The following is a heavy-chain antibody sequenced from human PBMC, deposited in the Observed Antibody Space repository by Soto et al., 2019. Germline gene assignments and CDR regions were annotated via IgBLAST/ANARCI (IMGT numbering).Heavy chain of an antibody. CDR2: TRNKANSYTT. J-gene: IGHJ5*02. Sequence: EVHLVESGGGLVQPGGSLRLSCAASGFTFSDHHMDWVRQAPGKGLEWVGRTRNKANSYTTEYAACVKGRFTSSRDDSKNSLYLQRNSLKTEDTAVYYCSRDLGSWGQGTLVTVSS. CDR1: GFTFSDHH. CDR3: SRDLGS. V-gene: IGHV3-72*01.